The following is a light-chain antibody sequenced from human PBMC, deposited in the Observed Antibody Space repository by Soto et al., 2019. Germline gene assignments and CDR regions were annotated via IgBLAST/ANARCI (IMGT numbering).Light chain of an antibody. CDR1: SSNIGAGYD. CDR3: QSYDSSLSGYV. V-gene: IGLV1-40*01. J-gene: IGLJ1*01. CDR2: GNS. Sequence: QSVRTQPPSVSGAPGQRVTISCPGSSSNIGAGYDVHWYQQLPGTAPKLLIYGNSNRPSGVPDRFSGSESGTSASLAITGLQAEDEADYYCQSYDSSLSGYVFGTGTKVTVL.